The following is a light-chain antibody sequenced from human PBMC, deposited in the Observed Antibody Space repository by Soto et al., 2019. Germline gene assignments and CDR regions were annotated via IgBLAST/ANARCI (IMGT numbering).Light chain of an antibody. CDR3: QHYKNYPWT. J-gene: IGKJ1*01. CDR2: GAS. CDR1: QDVGRY. Sequence: AIRMTQSPSSLSASAGDRVAIACRASQDVGRYLAWYQQKPGQAPKLLIYGASTLQSGVPSRFSGGGSGTDFTLTISCLKSEDFATYYCQHYKNYPWTFGQVTKVEIK. V-gene: IGKV1-8*01.